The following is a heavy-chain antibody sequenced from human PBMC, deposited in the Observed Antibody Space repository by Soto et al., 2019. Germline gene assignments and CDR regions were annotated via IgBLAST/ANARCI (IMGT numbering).Heavy chain of an antibody. J-gene: IGHJ4*02. D-gene: IGHD2-2*01. Sequence: GGSLRLSCAASGFTFSSYGMHWVRQAPGKGLEWVAVISYDGSNKYYADSVKGRFTISRDNSKNTLYLQMNSLRAEDTAVYYCAKADISCSSTSCYLFDYWGQGTLVTVSS. V-gene: IGHV3-30*18. CDR2: ISYDGSNK. CDR3: AKADISCSSTSCYLFDY. CDR1: GFTFSSYG.